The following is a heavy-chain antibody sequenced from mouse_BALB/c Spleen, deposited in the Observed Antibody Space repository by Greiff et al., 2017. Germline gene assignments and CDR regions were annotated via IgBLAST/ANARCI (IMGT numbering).Heavy chain of an antibody. V-gene: IGHV5-17*02. J-gene: IGHJ3*01. D-gene: IGHD2-3*01. Sequence: EVMLVESGGGLVQPGGSRKLSCAASGFTFSSFGMHWVRQAPEKGLEWVAYISSGSSTIYYADTVKGRFTISRDNPKNTLFLQMTSLRSEDTAMYYCARSYDGYTWFAYWGQGTLVTVSA. CDR3: ARSYDGYTWFAY. CDR1: GFTFSSFG. CDR2: ISSGSSTI.